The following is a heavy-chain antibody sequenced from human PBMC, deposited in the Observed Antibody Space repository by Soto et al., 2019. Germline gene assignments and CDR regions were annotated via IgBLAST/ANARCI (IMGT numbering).Heavy chain of an antibody. CDR2: VYYTGST. J-gene: IGHJ5*01. CDR3: VRPGGERAVAPHWFDR. Sequence: SETLSLTCTVSGASIRSTDYYWSWIRQAPGKGLEWFGYVYYTGSTYYNPSLMSRLTISVDTSKNQFSLKLTSVTAAEPPVYSCVRPGGERAVAPHWFDRGDPGTQVTVSS. D-gene: IGHD3-16*01. V-gene: IGHV4-30-4*01. CDR1: GASIRSTDYY.